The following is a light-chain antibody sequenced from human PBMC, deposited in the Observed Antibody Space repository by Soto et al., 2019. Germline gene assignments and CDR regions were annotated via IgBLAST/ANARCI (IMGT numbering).Light chain of an antibody. Sequence: QSALTQPASVSGSPGQSITISCTGTSSDVGAYNFVSWYQQHPGTVPKLMIFDVSSRPSGVSDRFSGSKSATAASLTISGLQAEDEGDYYSSSYTSSSTHVFGSGTKLTVL. CDR1: SSDVGAYNF. V-gene: IGLV2-14*03. J-gene: IGLJ1*01. CDR3: SSYTSSSTHV. CDR2: DVS.